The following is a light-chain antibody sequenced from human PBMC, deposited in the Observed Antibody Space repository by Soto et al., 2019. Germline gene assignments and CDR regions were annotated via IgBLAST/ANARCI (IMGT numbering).Light chain of an antibody. Sequence: QSALTQPASVSGSPGQSIAISCSGSTSDVGGYNYVSWYQQYPGKAPKLILYGVSDRPSGVSDRFSGSKSGNTASLIISGLQAEDGAHYSCSSYTASTTLFGGGTKLTVL. CDR1: TSDVGGYNY. CDR3: SSYTASTTL. CDR2: GVS. V-gene: IGLV2-14*03. J-gene: IGLJ2*01.